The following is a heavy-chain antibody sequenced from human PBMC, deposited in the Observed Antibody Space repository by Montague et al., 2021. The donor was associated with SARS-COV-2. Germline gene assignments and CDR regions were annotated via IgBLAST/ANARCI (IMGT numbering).Heavy chain of an antibody. V-gene: IGHV4-39*01. Sequence: SETLSLTCTVSGDSISSGYFYWGWIRQPPGKGLEWVGTIHYSGITYYNPSLKSRVTISVDTSRNQFSLKLSSVTAADTAIYYCARHLAISGSAAVSDYWGQGTLVTVSS. CDR1: GDSISSGYFY. J-gene: IGHJ4*02. D-gene: IGHD2-2*01. CDR3: ARHLAISGSAAVSDY. CDR2: IHYSGIT.